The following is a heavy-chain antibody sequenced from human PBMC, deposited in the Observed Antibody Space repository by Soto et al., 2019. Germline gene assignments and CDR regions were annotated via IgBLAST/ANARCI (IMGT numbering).Heavy chain of an antibody. V-gene: IGHV4-39*01. CDR3: ARHVRLAARPLDY. CDR1: GGSISSSSYY. CDR2: IYYSGST. Sequence: SETLSLTCTVSGGSISSSSYYWGWIRQPPGKGLEWIGSIYYSGSTYYNPSLKSRVTIPVDTSKNQFSLKLSSVTAADTAVYYCARHVRLAARPLDYWGQGTLVTVSS. J-gene: IGHJ4*02. D-gene: IGHD6-6*01.